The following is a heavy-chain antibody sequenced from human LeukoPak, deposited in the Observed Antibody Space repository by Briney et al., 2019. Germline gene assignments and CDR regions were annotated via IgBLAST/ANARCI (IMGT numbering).Heavy chain of an antibody. Sequence: ISYDGINKYYADSVKGRFTISRDNSKNTLYLQMNSLRAEDTAVYYCAKVSEQNYYYYGMDVWGQGTTVTVSS. D-gene: IGHD1-26*01. V-gene: IGHV3-30*18. CDR2: ISYDGINK. CDR3: AKVSEQNYYYYGMDV. J-gene: IGHJ6*02.